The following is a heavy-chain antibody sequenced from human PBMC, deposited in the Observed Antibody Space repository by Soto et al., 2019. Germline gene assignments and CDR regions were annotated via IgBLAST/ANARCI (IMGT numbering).Heavy chain of an antibody. V-gene: IGHV5-51*01. J-gene: IGHJ5*02. Sequence: PGESLKISCKGSGESFISYWIGWVRQIPGKGLEWMGIIYPGDSDTRYSPSFQGQVTISADKSISTAYLQWSSLKASDTAMYYCASFSIAEADNWFDPGGQGTLVTVSS. CDR3: ASFSIAEADNWFDP. CDR2: IYPGDSDT. D-gene: IGHD6-13*01. CDR1: GESFISYW.